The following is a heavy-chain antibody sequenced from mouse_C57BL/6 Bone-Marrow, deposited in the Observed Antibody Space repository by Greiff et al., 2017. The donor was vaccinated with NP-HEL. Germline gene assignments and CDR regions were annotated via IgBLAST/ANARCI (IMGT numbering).Heavy chain of an antibody. D-gene: IGHD2-3*01. V-gene: IGHV1-56*01. J-gene: IGHJ3*01. CDR3: ARKRDGYYGLAY. CDR1: GYTFTSHW. CDR2: IFPGSGST. Sequence: QVQLKQSGPELVGPGASVKISCKAPGYTFTSHWMQWVRQRPGQGLEWIGEIFPGSGSTYYNEKFKGKATLTVDTSSSTAYMQLSSLTSEDAAVDFCARKRDGYYGLAYWGQGTLVTVSA.